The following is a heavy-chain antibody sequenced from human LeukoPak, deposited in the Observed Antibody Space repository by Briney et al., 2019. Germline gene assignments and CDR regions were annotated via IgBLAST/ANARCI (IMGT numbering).Heavy chain of an antibody. CDR1: GGSISSYY. J-gene: IGHJ3*02. CDR3: ARETWELHAFDI. Sequence: PSETLSLTCTVSGGSISSYYWSWIRQPPGKGLEWIGRIYTSGSTNYNPSLKSRVTMSVDTSKNQFSLKLSSVTAADTAVYYRARETWELHAFDIWGQGTMVTVSS. D-gene: IGHD1-26*01. CDR2: IYTSGST. V-gene: IGHV4-4*07.